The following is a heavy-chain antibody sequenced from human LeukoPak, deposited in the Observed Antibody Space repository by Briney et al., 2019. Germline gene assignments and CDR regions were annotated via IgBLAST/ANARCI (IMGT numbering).Heavy chain of an antibody. V-gene: IGHV1-69*13. D-gene: IGHD1-1*01. CDR3: ARAGHDPSRPFDY. Sequence: GASVKVSCKASGGTFSSYAISWVRQAPGQGLEWMGGIIPIFGTASYAQKFQGRVTITADESTSTAYMELSSLRSEDTAVYYCARAGHDPSRPFDYWGQGTLVTVSS. J-gene: IGHJ4*02. CDR1: GGTFSSYA. CDR2: IIPIFGTA.